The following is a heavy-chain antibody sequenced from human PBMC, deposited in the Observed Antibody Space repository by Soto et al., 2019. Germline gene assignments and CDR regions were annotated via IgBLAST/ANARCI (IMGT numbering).Heavy chain of an antibody. CDR1: GGTFSSYA. Sequence: QVQLVQSGAEVKKPGSSVKVSCKASGGTFSSYAISWVRQAPGQGLEWMGGIIPIFGTANYAQKFQGRVTITADEYTSTDYMELSSLRSEDTAVYYCARGQYYYDSSGYYSRRYYYYYGMDVWGQGTTVTVSS. D-gene: IGHD3-22*01. CDR2: IIPIFGTA. V-gene: IGHV1-69*01. J-gene: IGHJ6*02. CDR3: ARGQYYYDSSGYYSRRYYYYYGMDV.